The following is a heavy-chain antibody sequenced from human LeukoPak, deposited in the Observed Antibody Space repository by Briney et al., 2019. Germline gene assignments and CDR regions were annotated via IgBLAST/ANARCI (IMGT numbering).Heavy chain of an antibody. D-gene: IGHD1-26*01. Sequence: GRSLRLSCAASGFTFSNYGMHWVRQVPGKGLEWVAVVSNDGSNKYSADSVKGRFTIPRDNSKNTLYLQMNSLRAEDTAVYYCAKSSGVTHQRGWFDPWGQGTLVTVSS. J-gene: IGHJ5*02. V-gene: IGHV3-30*18. CDR3: AKSSGVTHQRGWFDP. CDR1: GFTFSNYG. CDR2: VSNDGSNK.